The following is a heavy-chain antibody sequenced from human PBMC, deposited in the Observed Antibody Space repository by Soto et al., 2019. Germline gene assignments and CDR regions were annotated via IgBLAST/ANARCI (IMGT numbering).Heavy chain of an antibody. Sequence: QVQLVQSGAEVKKPGSSVKVSCKASGGTFSSYAISWVRQAPGQGLEWMGGIIPIFGTANYAQKFQGRVTITADEYTSTAYMELSSLRSEDTAVYYCARDGDYSNYDYYYYGMDVWGQGTTVTVSS. D-gene: IGHD4-4*01. CDR1: GGTFSSYA. J-gene: IGHJ6*02. CDR2: IIPIFGTA. CDR3: ARDGDYSNYDYYYYGMDV. V-gene: IGHV1-69*12.